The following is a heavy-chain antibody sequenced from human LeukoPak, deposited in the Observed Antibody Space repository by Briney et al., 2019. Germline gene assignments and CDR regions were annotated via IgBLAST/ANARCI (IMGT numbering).Heavy chain of an antibody. CDR1: GFTFSAYA. J-gene: IGHJ4*02. Sequence: GGSLRLSCAASGFTFSAYAMHWVRQAPDKGLEWVAVIWYDGGTIYYADSVQGRFTISRDNSRNTLYLQMNSLRVEDTAVYYCAKTATNWYLDSWGQGTLVTVSS. V-gene: IGHV3-33*06. CDR3: AKTATNWYLDS. CDR2: IWYDGGTI. D-gene: IGHD1-1*01.